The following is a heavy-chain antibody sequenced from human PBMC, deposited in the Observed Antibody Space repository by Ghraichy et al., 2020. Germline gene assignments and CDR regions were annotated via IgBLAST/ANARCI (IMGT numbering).Heavy chain of an antibody. CDR1: GFTFSSYW. CDR2: IKQDGSEK. V-gene: IGHV3-7*01. J-gene: IGHJ4*02. CDR3: ARAPSRRYFDY. Sequence: GGSLRLSCAASGFTFSSYWMSWIRQAPGKGLEWVANIKQDGSEKYYVDSVKGRFTISRDNAKNSLYLQMNSLRAEDTAVYYCARAPSRRYFDYWGQGTLVTVSS.